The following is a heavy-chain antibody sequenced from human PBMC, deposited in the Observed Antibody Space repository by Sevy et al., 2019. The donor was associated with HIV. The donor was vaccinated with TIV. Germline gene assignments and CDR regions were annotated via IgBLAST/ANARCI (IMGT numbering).Heavy chain of an antibody. Sequence: GGSLRLSCAASGFTFSSYAMHWVRQAPGKGLEWVAVLSYDGSNKYYADSVKGRFTISRDNSKNTLYLQMNSLRAEDTAVYYCARVSRGVYYYYYGMDVWGQGTTVTVSS. CDR1: GFTFSSYA. D-gene: IGHD3-10*01. CDR3: ARVSRGVYYYYYGMDV. J-gene: IGHJ6*02. V-gene: IGHV3-30-3*01. CDR2: LSYDGSNK.